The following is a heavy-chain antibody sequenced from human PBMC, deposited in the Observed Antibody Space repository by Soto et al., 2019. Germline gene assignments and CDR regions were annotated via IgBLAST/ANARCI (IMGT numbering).Heavy chain of an antibody. CDR2: ISSSGRTI. V-gene: IGHV3-11*01. D-gene: IGHD3-16*02. CDR3: ASTFGGVIAPFDY. J-gene: IGHJ4*02. Sequence: GGSLRLSCAASGFTFSDYQMSWIGQAPGKGLEWVSYISSSGRTIYYADSVKGRFTISRDNAKNSLYLQMNSLRAEDTAVYYCASTFGGVIAPFDYWGQGTLVTVSS. CDR1: GFTFSDYQ.